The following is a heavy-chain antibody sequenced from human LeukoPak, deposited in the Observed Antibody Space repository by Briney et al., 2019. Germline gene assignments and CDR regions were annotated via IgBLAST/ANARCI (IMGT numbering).Heavy chain of an antibody. Sequence: PGGSLRLSCAASGFTFTNYGMHWVRQAPGKGLEWVAVIWYDGGQKYYADSVKGRFTISRDNTKNTLYLQMNSLRVEDTAVYYCARDPSRRVTLDYWGQGTLVTVSS. V-gene: IGHV3-33*01. J-gene: IGHJ4*02. CDR1: GFTFTNYG. CDR3: ARDPSRRVTLDY. D-gene: IGHD4-11*01. CDR2: IWYDGGQK.